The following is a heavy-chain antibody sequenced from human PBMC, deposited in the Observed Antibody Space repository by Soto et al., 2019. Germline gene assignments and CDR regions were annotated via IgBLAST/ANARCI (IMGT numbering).Heavy chain of an antibody. D-gene: IGHD3-22*01. Sequence: EVQLLESGGGLVQPGGSLRLTCVGSGFTFRNQDMRWVRQAPGKGLEWVSGISGRGGVTYYADFVKGRFTISRDNSKNTLYLQMNNLRANGTAVYYCAKDRQFRSYYESAGHYNDWGQGTLVTVSS. J-gene: IGHJ4*02. V-gene: IGHV3-23*01. CDR2: ISGRGGVT. CDR1: GFTFRNQD. CDR3: AKDRQFRSYYESAGHYND.